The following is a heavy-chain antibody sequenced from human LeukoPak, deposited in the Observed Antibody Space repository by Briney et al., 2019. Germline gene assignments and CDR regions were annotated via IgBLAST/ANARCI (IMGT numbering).Heavy chain of an antibody. Sequence: SETLSLTCTVSGGSISSYYWSWIRQPPGKGLEWIGYIYYSGSTNYNPSLKSRVTISVDTSKNQFSLKLSSVTAADTAVYYCAVLHLYKFHWFDPWGQGTLVTVSS. D-gene: IGHD5-24*01. V-gene: IGHV4-59*08. CDR1: GGSISSYY. J-gene: IGHJ5*02. CDR2: IYYSGST. CDR3: AVLHLYKFHWFDP.